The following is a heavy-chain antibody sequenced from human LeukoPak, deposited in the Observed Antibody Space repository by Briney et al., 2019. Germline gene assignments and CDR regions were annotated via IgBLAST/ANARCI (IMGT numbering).Heavy chain of an antibody. J-gene: IGHJ5*02. Sequence: GGSLILSCAVSGFSVTNSYMDWVRQAPGKGLGWVSLIRGSGATLYADSVKGRFTISRDDSKNTVYLQMNSLRVEDTAVYFCVRDRAGTQDWVEFDPWGQGTLVTVSS. CDR2: IRGSGAT. CDR3: VRDRAGTQDWVEFDP. V-gene: IGHV3-66*03. D-gene: IGHD3-10*01. CDR1: GFSVTNSY.